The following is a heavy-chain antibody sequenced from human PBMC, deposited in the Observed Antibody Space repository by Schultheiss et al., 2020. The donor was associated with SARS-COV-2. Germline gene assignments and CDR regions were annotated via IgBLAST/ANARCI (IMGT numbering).Heavy chain of an antibody. CDR3: ARDRGYDFWSGWPQEPYYYGMDV. V-gene: IGHV3-53*01. CDR2: IYSGGST. D-gene: IGHD3-3*01. Sequence: GGSLRLSCAASGFTFSDYYMSWVRQAPGKGLEWVSVIYSGGSTYYADSVKGRFTISRDNSKNTLYLQMNSLRAEDTAVYYCARDRGYDFWSGWPQEPYYYGMDVWGQGTTVTVSS. CDR1: GFTFSDYY. J-gene: IGHJ6*02.